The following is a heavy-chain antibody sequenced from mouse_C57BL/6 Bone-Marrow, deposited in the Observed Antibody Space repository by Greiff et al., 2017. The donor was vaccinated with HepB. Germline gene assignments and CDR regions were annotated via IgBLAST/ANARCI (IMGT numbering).Heavy chain of an antibody. CDR2: INPSTGGT. V-gene: IGHV1-42*01. D-gene: IGHD2-2*01. CDR3: ASEGVTTGFAY. J-gene: IGHJ3*01. CDR1: GYSFTGYY. Sequence: EVKLMESGPELVKPGASVKISCKASGYSFTGYYMNWVKQSPEKSLEWIGEINPSTGGTTYNQKFKAKATLTVDKSSSTAYMQLKSLTSEDSAVYYCASEGVTTGFAYWGQGTLVTVSA.